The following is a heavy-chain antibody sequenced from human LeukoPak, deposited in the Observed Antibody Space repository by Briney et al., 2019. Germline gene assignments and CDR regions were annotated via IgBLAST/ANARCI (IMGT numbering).Heavy chain of an antibody. CDR2: IYYSGST. J-gene: IGHJ4*02. CDR1: GGSVSSGSYY. Sequence: SETLSLTCTVSGGSVSSGSYYWSWIRQPPGKGLEWIGYIYYSGSTNYNPSLKSRVTISVDTSKNQFSLKLSSVTAADTAVYYCASSPSEYTYDYWGQGTLVTVSS. D-gene: IGHD6-6*01. CDR3: ASSPSEYTYDY. V-gene: IGHV4-61*01.